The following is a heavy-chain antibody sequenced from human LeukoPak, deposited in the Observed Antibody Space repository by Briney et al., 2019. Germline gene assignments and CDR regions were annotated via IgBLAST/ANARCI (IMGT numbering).Heavy chain of an antibody. D-gene: IGHD2-15*01. CDR1: GFKFDDYA. CDR3: AKERSSAIDY. Sequence: PGRSLRLSCAASGFKFDDYAMHWVRQVPGKGLEWVSGISWNSGLIDYADSVKGRFSISRDNAKNSLYLQMNSLEAEDTALYYCAKERSSAIDYWGQGTLVTVSS. J-gene: IGHJ4*02. CDR2: ISWNSGLI. V-gene: IGHV3-9*01.